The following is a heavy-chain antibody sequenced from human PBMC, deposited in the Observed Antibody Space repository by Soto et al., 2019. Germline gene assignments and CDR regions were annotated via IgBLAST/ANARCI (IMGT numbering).Heavy chain of an antibody. Sequence: SETLSLTCTVSGGPISSSSYYWGWIRQPPGKGLEWIGSIYYSGSTYYNPSLKSRVTISVDTSKNQFSLKPSSVTAADTAVYYCARPGWYYDILTGYQYGMDVWGQGTTVTVSS. J-gene: IGHJ6*02. V-gene: IGHV4-39*01. CDR2: IYYSGST. CDR3: ARPGWYYDILTGYQYGMDV. CDR1: GGPISSSSYY. D-gene: IGHD3-9*01.